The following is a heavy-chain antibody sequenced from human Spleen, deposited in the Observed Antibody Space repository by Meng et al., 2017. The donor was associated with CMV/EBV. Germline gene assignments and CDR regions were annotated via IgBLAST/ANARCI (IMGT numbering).Heavy chain of an antibody. CDR2: IYYSGST. D-gene: IGHD3-10*01. V-gene: IGHV4-39*07. J-gene: IGHJ4*02. CDR3: ARAVVRGVIHYFDY. Sequence: GSLRLSCTVSGGSISSSSYYWGWIRQPPGKGLEWIGSIYYSGSTYYNPSLKSRVTTSVDTSKNQFSLKLSSVTAADTAVYYCARAVVRGVIHYFDYWGQGTLVTVSS. CDR1: GGSISSSSYY.